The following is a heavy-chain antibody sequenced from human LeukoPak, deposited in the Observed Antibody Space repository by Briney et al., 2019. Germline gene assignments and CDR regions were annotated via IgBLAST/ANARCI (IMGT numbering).Heavy chain of an antibody. D-gene: IGHD3-10*01. J-gene: IGHJ5*02. V-gene: IGHV3-15*01. CDR2: IKSKTDGGTT. Sequence: PGGSLRLSCAASGFTFSNAWMSWVRQAPGKGLEWVGRIKSKTDGGTTDYAAPVKGRFTISRDDSKNTLYLQMNSLKTEDTAVYYCTTEMVWFGDRWFDPWGQGTLVTVSS. CDR1: GFTFSNAW. CDR3: TTEMVWFGDRWFDP.